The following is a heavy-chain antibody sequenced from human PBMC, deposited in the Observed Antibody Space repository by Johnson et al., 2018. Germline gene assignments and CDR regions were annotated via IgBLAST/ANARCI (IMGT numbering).Heavy chain of an antibody. Sequence: QVQLQQWGAGLLKPSETLSLTCAVYGGSFSGYYWNWIRQPPGKGLEWIGEINHSGSTNYNPSLKSRVTISVDTSKNQFSLKLSSVTAADTAIFYCARVNKGRIPIRPYYYYYGMDVWGQGTTVTVSS. J-gene: IGHJ6*02. D-gene: IGHD6-6*01. CDR1: GGSFSGYY. CDR3: ARVNKGRIPIRPYYYYYGMDV. CDR2: INHSGST. V-gene: IGHV4-34*01.